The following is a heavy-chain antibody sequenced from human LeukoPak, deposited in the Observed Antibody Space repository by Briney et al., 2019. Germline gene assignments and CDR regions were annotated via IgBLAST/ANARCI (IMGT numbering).Heavy chain of an antibody. CDR3: ARRSWRWLQLGIPITYFDY. CDR2: IYYSGST. V-gene: IGHV4-59*12. CDR1: GGSISSYY. J-gene: IGHJ4*02. D-gene: IGHD5-24*01. Sequence: PSETLSLTCTVSGGSISSYYWSWIRQPPGKGLEWIGYIYYSGSTNYNPSLKSRVTISVDTSKNQFSLKLSSVTAADTAVYYCARRSWRWLQLGIPITYFDYWGQGTLVTVSS.